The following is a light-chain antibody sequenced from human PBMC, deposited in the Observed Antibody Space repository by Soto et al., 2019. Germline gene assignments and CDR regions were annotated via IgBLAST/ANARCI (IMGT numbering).Light chain of an antibody. J-gene: IGKJ5*01. V-gene: IGKV3-20*01. Sequence: EIVLTQSPGSLSLSPGERATLSCRASQSVSNNYLAWFQQKPGQAPRLLIYDASSRATGIPERFSGSGSGTDFTLTISRLEPQDSAMYYCQQYVISVTFGQGTRLEIK. CDR1: QSVSNNY. CDR2: DAS. CDR3: QQYVISVT.